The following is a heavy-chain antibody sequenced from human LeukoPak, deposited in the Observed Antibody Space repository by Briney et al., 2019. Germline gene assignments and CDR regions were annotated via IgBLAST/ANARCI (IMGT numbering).Heavy chain of an antibody. Sequence: PGGSLRLSCAASGFTFSSYAMHWVRQAPGKGLEYVSAISSNGGSTYYANSVKGRFTISRDNSKNTLYLQMGSLRAEDMAVYYCARLFEVRGVIPLYGMDVWGQGTTVTVSS. CDR1: GFTFSSYA. D-gene: IGHD3-10*01. CDR2: ISSNGGST. V-gene: IGHV3-64*01. J-gene: IGHJ6*02. CDR3: ARLFEVRGVIPLYGMDV.